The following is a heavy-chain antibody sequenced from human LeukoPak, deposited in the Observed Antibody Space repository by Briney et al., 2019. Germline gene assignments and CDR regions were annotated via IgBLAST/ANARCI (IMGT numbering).Heavy chain of an antibody. D-gene: IGHD3-10*01. V-gene: IGHV1-3*01. CDR1: GYTFTSYA. J-gene: IGHJ4*02. Sequence: ASVKVSCKASGYTFTSYAMHWVRQAPGQRLEWMGWINAGNGNTKYSQKFQGRVTITRDTSASTAYMELSSLRSEDTAVYYCARVVDRHGSGSYRAHFDYWGQGTLVTVSS. CDR3: ARVVDRHGSGSYRAHFDY. CDR2: INAGNGNT.